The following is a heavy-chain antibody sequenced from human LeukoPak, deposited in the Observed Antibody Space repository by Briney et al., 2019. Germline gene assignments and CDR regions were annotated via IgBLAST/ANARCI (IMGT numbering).Heavy chain of an antibody. D-gene: IGHD3-22*01. CDR3: ARPSYYDSSGYYLAY. CDR1: GGSISSSIYC. J-gene: IGHJ4*02. Sequence: SETLSLTCTVSGGSISSSIYCWGWIRQPPGKGLEWIGEINHSGSTNYNPSLKSRVTISVDTSKNQFSLKLSSVTAADTAVYYCARPSYYDSSGYYLAYWGQGNLVTVSS. CDR2: INHSGST. V-gene: IGHV4-39*07.